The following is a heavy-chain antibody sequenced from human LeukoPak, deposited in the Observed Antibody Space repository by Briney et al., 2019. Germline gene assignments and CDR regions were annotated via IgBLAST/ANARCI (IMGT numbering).Heavy chain of an antibody. CDR2: ISYDGSNK. D-gene: IGHD2-2*01. CDR3: AREGWRRYCSSTSCHQNAFDI. Sequence: GGSLRLSCAASGFMFNGYAMHWVRQAPGKGLEGVTLISYDGSNKYYADSVKGRFTISRDNSKNTLYLQMNSLRPEDTAVYYCAREGWRRYCSSTSCHQNAFDIWGQGTMVTVSS. J-gene: IGHJ3*02. V-gene: IGHV3-30-3*01. CDR1: GFMFNGYA.